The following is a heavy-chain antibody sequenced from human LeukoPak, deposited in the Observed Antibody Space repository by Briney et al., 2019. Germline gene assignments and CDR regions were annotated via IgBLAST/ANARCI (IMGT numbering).Heavy chain of an antibody. CDR3: ARDGGHSSSWSWYYYYYYMDV. Sequence: GGSLRLSCAASGFTFSDYYMSWIRQAPGKGLEWVSYISSSGSTIYYADSVKGRFTISRDNAKNSLYLQMNSLRAEDTAVYYCARDGGHSSSWSWYYYYYYMDVWGKGTTVTVSS. CDR2: ISSSGSTI. V-gene: IGHV3-11*04. CDR1: GFTFSDYY. J-gene: IGHJ6*03. D-gene: IGHD6-13*01.